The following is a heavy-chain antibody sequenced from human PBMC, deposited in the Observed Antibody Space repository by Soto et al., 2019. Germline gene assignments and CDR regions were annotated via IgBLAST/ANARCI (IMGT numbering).Heavy chain of an antibody. CDR3: ARPPLYSSGGYFDS. CDR1: GFTFSDHG. Sequence: VGSLRISCAASGFTFSDHGVTWARQAPGKGLEWVSSISNDAARTFYADSVKGRFTVSRDRSNNTLYLQMNSLRAEDTAVYFCARPPLYSSGGYFDSWGHGTLVTVSS. V-gene: IGHV3-23*01. CDR2: ISNDAART. D-gene: IGHD6-19*01. J-gene: IGHJ4*01.